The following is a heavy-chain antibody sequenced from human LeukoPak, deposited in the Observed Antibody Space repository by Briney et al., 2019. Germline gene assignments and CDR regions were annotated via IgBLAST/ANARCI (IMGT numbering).Heavy chain of an antibody. CDR2: INGDGRTT. J-gene: IGHJ4*02. CDR3: VGDQVDDTGYLR. V-gene: IGHV3-64D*06. D-gene: IGHD5-12*01. Sequence: GGSLRLSCSASGFIFSTYTMYWVRQAPGKGLEYVSVINGDGRTTYYIDSVKGRFTISRDNPKNTLYLQMSSLRADDTAVYYCVGDQVDDTGYLRWGQGTRVTVSA. CDR1: GFIFSTYT.